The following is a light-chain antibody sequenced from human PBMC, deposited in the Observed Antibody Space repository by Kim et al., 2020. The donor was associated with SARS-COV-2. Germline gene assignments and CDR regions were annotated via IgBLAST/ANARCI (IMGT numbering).Light chain of an antibody. CDR2: DVA. V-gene: IGLV2-14*03. CDR1: SSDVGAYAY. J-gene: IGLJ3*02. CDR3: ASYTTSRTWV. Sequence: QSALTQPASVSGSLGQSLTFSCTGTSSDVGAYAYVSWYQKHPGKVPKLIIFDVAKRPSGVSNWFSGYKSENTASLTISGLQAEDEADYYCASYTTSRTWVFGGGTKVTVL.